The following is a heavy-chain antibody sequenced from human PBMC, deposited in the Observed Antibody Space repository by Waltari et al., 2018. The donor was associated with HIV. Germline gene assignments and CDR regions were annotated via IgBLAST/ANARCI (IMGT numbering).Heavy chain of an antibody. CDR3: ARLSLLGLDV. CDR1: RLTFNNYNN. V-gene: IGHV3-30*03. Sequence: VQLLQSGGGVGQPGGSLRLSCTASRLTFNNYNNFKTYNGHWVRRTAGQGLEWVAVISNDGNTRYTAESVKGRFTVSRDNSKHTVYLEMNNLRIDDTAQYYCARLSLLGLDVWGQGTTVIVSS. J-gene: IGHJ6*02. CDR2: ISNDGNTR.